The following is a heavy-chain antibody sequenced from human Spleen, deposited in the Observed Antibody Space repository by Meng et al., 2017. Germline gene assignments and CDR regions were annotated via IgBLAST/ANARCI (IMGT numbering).Heavy chain of an antibody. Sequence: SVKVSCKASGGTFSSYAISWVRQAPGQGLEWMGGIIPIFGTANYAQKFQGRVTITADESTSTAYMELSRLRSDDTAVYYCARDSRVGATMDGEEASADFDYWGQGTLVTVSS. CDR1: GGTFSSYA. CDR3: ARDSRVGATMDGEEASADFDY. J-gene: IGHJ4*02. D-gene: IGHD1-26*01. V-gene: IGHV1-69*13. CDR2: IIPIFGTA.